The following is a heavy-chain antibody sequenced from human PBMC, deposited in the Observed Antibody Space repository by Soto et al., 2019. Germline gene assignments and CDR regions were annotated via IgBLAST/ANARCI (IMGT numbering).Heavy chain of an antibody. CDR3: ARDGSTSWYSYDYHGMDV. Sequence: EVQLVESGGGLVQPGGSLRLSCAASGFTFRTYWLSWVRQVPGKGLEWVANINLDGSEKNYVDSVKGRFTISRDNARNSLYLHMSRLRAEDTALYYCARDGSTSWYSYDYHGMDVWGQGTTVTVSS. J-gene: IGHJ6*02. CDR2: INLDGSEK. V-gene: IGHV3-7*05. D-gene: IGHD5-18*01. CDR1: GFTFRTYW.